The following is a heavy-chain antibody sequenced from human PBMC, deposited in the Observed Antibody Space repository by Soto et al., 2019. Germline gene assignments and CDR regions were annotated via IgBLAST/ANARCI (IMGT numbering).Heavy chain of an antibody. V-gene: IGHV6-1*01. CDR2: TYYRSKWDY. CDR3: ARLIGNSWLDS. J-gene: IGHJ5*01. Sequence: SQSLSLTCAISGASVSTNSSTWDWIRQSPSRGLEWLGRTYYRSKWDYDYAASVKGRININPDTSNNQVSLHLDSVTPDDTAVYYCARLIGNSWLDSWGQGTLVTVSS. CDR1: GASVSTNSST. D-gene: IGHD2-8*01.